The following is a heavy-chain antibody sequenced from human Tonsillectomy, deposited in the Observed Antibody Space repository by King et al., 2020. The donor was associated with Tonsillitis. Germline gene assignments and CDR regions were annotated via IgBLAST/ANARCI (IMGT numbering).Heavy chain of an antibody. CDR2: IYSGGST. V-gene: IGHV3-53*01. D-gene: IGHD5-12*01. CDR1: GFTVSSNY. J-gene: IGHJ3*01. CDR3: ARAHIVTTIPESFDV. Sequence: VQLVESVGGLIQPGGSLRLSCAASGFTVSSNYMSWVRQSPGKGLEWLSVIYSGGSTYYADSAKGRFTISRDNSKNTLYLQINNLRADDTAVYYCARAHIVTTIPESFDVWGQGTMVTVSS.